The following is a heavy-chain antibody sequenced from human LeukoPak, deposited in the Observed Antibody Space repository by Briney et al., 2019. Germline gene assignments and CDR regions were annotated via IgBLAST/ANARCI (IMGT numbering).Heavy chain of an antibody. Sequence: SVKVSCKASGGSFSSYAISRVRQAPGQGLEWMGGIIPIFGTANYAQKFQGRVTITADESTSTAYMELSSLRSEDTAVYYCARERHYSGYAYTIDYWGQGTLVTVSS. CDR1: GGSFSSYA. CDR3: ARERHYSGYAYTIDY. V-gene: IGHV1-69*01. J-gene: IGHJ4*01. CDR2: IIPIFGTA. D-gene: IGHD5-12*01.